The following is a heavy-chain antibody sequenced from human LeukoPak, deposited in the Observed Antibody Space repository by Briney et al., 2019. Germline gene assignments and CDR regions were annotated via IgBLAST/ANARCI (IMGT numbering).Heavy chain of an antibody. V-gene: IGHV4-4*07. CDR1: GGSISRFY. Sequence: SETLSLTCTVSGGSISRFYWSWIRQPAGKGLQWIGRINTSGSTNYNPSLKSRVTMSVDTSKNQFSLKMSSVTAADTAVYYCARDAATTTSIDYFDYWGQGILVTVSS. CDR2: INTSGST. D-gene: IGHD6-25*01. J-gene: IGHJ4*02. CDR3: ARDAATTTSIDYFDY.